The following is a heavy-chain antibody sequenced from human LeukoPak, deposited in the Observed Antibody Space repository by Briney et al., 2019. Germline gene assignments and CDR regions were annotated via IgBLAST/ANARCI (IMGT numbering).Heavy chain of an antibody. J-gene: IGHJ4*02. CDR1: GFTFRSYA. D-gene: IGHD3-10*01. V-gene: IGHV3-23*01. Sequence: GGSLRLSCAALGFTFRSYAISWVRQAPGKGLEWVSAISGSGGSTYYIDSVKGRFTISRDNSKNTLYLQMNSLRAEDTAMYYCAKDRSSSGSYFDYWGQGTLVTVSS. CDR3: AKDRSSSGSYFDY. CDR2: ISGSGGST.